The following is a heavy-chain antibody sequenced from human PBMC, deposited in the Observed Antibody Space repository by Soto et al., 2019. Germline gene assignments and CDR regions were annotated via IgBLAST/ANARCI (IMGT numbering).Heavy chain of an antibody. Sequence: QVQLVQSGAEVKKPGSSVKVSCKASGGTFSSYAISWVRQAPGQGLEWMGGIIPIFGTANYAQKFQGRVTITADESTSTASMELLSLRSEDTSVYYCASELVTYCVGDCYSSRNGMDVCGQGTTVTVSS. CDR2: IIPIFGTA. V-gene: IGHV1-69*01. D-gene: IGHD2-21*02. CDR3: ASELVTYCVGDCYSSRNGMDV. CDR1: GGTFSSYA. J-gene: IGHJ6*02.